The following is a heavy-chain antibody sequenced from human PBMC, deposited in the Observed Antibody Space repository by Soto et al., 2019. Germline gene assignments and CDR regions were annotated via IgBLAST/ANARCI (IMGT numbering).Heavy chain of an antibody. CDR3: AKSRTGYDFWSGYDINYYYYGMDV. V-gene: IGHV3-7*01. D-gene: IGHD3-3*01. CDR2: IKKDGSEK. CDR1: GFTFSSYW. Sequence: PGGSLRLSCAASGFTFSSYWMSWVRQAPGKGLERVANIKKDGSEKYYVDNVKGRFTISRDNAKNSLYLQMNSLRAEDTAVYYCAKSRTGYDFWSGYDINYYYYGMDVWGQGTTVTVSS. J-gene: IGHJ6*02.